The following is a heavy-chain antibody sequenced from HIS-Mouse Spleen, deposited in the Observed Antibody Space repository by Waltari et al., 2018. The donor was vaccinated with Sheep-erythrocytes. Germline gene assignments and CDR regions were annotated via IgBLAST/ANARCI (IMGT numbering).Heavy chain of an antibody. D-gene: IGHD3-9*01. CDR2: INHSGST. CDR1: GGSFSGYY. Sequence: QVQLQQWGAGLLKPSETLSLTCAVYGGSFSGYYGGGTRQPPGKGLEWIGEINHSGSTNYNPSLKSRVTISVDTSKNQFSLKLSSVTAADTAVYYCARGGRRTGFDYWGQGTLVTVSS. V-gene: IGHV4-34*01. J-gene: IGHJ4*02. CDR3: ARGGRRTGFDY.